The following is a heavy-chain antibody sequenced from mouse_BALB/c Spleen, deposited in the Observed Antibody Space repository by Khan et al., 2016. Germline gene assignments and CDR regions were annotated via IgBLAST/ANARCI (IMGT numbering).Heavy chain of an antibody. CDR3: ARSSTWDGFAY. CDR2: ISYSGST. CDR1: GYSITSDYA. D-gene: IGHD4-1*01. J-gene: IGHJ3*01. Sequence: EVQLQESGPGLVKPSQSLSLTCSVTGYSITSDYAWNWIRQFPGNKLEWMGFISYSGSTSYNPSLKSRISITRATSKNQFFLHLISVTTEDTGTYYCARSSTWDGFAYWGQGTLVTVSA. V-gene: IGHV3-2*02.